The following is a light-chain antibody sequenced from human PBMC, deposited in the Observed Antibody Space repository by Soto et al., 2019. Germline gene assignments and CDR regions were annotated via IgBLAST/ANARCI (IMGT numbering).Light chain of an antibody. CDR1: QSVSNRY. J-gene: IGKJ1*01. CDR2: GAS. CDR3: QQYGSSPPT. Sequence: EIVMTQSPATLSVSPGERATLSCRASQSVSNRYLAWYQQKPGQAPRLLISGASSRATGIPDRFSGSGSGTDFTLTISRLEPEDFAVYYCQQYGSSPPTFGQGTKVDIK. V-gene: IGKV3-20*01.